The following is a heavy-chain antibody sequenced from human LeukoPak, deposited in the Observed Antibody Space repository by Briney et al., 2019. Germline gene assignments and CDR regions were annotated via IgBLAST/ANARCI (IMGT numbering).Heavy chain of an antibody. J-gene: IGHJ4*02. V-gene: IGHV1-2*02. CDR2: ISPDNGDT. Sequence: ASVKVSCKASGYTFTGYYIHWVRQAPGHGLEWMGWISPDNGDTHYAQKFQGRVTMTRDTSISTVYMELSRLRNDDTAVYCCSRRMAVAATFDYWGQGTLVTVSS. CDR1: GYTFTGYY. D-gene: IGHD6-19*01. CDR3: SRRMAVAATFDY.